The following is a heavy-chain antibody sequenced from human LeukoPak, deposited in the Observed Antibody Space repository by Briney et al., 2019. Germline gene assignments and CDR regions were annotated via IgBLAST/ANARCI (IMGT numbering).Heavy chain of an antibody. D-gene: IGHD5-12*01. J-gene: IGHJ4*02. CDR3: ARGQGGECLRS. CDR1: GGSFRGYY. Sequence: SETLSLTCAVYGGSFRGYYWSWIRQPPGKGLEWIGEINDSGGTNYNPSLKSRVTISVDTSKNHFPLKLTSVTAADTAVYYCARGQGGECLRSRGQGTLVTVSS. CDR2: INDSGGT. V-gene: IGHV4-34*01.